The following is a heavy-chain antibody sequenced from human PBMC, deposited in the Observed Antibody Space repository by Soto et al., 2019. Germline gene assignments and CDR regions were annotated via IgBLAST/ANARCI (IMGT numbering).Heavy chain of an antibody. CDR1: GGSFSNYA. D-gene: IGHD3-10*01. CDR2: VIPIFGTA. J-gene: IGHJ6*02. Sequence: QVQLVQSGAEVKKPGSSVNVSCKASGGSFSNYAISWVRQAPGQGLEWRGGVIPIFGTANYAQKLQARVTITANEPTRTVYTDLSSLKSDDTCVSYCASRPDRGDQDHYYGIDVWGQVTTVTVSS. V-gene: IGHV1-69*01. CDR3: ASRPDRGDQDHYYGIDV.